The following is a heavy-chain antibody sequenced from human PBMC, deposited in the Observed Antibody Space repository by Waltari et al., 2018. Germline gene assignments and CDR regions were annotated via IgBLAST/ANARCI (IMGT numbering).Heavy chain of an antibody. J-gene: IGHJ3*01. CDR1: GDRFTDDY. D-gene: IGHD3-10*01. CDR3: VTALGDRSSASRPFDV. V-gene: IGHV1-69-2*01. CDR2: VDPEDGET. Sequence: EVQLLQSGTELKKPGSTVKISCQVSGDRFTDDYINWVQMAPGKGPQWMGLVDPEDGETIYAERFQGRVTITADTSTETAFMELSSLTSDDTAVYYCVTALGDRSSASRPFDVWGLGTLITVSS.